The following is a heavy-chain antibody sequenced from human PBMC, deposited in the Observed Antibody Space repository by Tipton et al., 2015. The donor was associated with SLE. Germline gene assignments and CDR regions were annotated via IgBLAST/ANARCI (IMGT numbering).Heavy chain of an antibody. D-gene: IGHD4-17*01. Sequence: SLRLSCAASGFTFDDYAMHWVRQAPGKGLEWVSLISWDGGITYYADSVKGRFTISRDNTKNSLYLQMNGLRVEDTALYYCARGSDGEYVRYFDVWGPGTLVTVSS. CDR1: GFTFDDYA. CDR2: ISWDGGIT. CDR3: ARGSDGEYVRYFDV. V-gene: IGHV3-43D*04. J-gene: IGHJ2*01.